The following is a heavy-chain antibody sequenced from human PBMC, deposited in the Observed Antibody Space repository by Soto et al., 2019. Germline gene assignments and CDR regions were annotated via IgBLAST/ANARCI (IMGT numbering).Heavy chain of an antibody. D-gene: IGHD6-19*01. V-gene: IGHV1-3*01. J-gene: IGHJ4*02. Sequence: QVHLVQSGAEVKKPGASVKVSCTASGYTVTDYAIYWVRQAPGPSLEWMGWITPGNGKTRYSEKFQGRVTITWDTSATTAYMELSSLRSEDTAVYYFASGHSGWYYLGDNWGQGTLVTVSS. CDR3: ASGHSGWYYLGDN. CDR1: GYTVTDYA. CDR2: ITPGNGKT.